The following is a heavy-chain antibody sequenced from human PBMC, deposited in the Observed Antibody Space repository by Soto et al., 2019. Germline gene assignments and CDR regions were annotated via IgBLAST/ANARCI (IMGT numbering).Heavy chain of an antibody. V-gene: IGHV4-4*02. CDR1: GGSLSSSNW. Sequence: PSETLSLTCAVSGGSLSSSNWWSWVRQPPGKGLEWIGEIYDSGSTNYNPSLKSRVTISVDKSKNQFSLKLSSVTAADTAVEDCARVGGYDSFDYWGQGTLVTVSS. CDR2: IYDSGST. J-gene: IGHJ4*02. D-gene: IGHD5-12*01. CDR3: ARVGGYDSFDY.